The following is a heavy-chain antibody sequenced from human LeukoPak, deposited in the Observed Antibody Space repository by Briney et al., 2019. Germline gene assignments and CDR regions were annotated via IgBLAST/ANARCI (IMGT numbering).Heavy chain of an antibody. J-gene: IGHJ4*02. Sequence: ASVKVSCKASGYTFSNYNIHWLRQAPGQGLEWMGIVNPSGDSTNYAQNFQGRVTMTGDTSTSTVYMELSSLRSEDTAVYYCARDLVENSRGHDFWGQGILVIVSS. CDR3: ARDLVENSRGHDF. CDR2: VNPSGDST. D-gene: IGHD2-15*01. V-gene: IGHV1-46*01. CDR1: GYTFSNYN.